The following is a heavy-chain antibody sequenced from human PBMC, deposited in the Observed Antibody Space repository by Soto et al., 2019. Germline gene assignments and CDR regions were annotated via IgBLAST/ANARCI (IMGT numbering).Heavy chain of an antibody. D-gene: IGHD5-18*01. CDR1: GFTFSSYS. V-gene: IGHV3-48*02. CDR2: ISSSSSTI. J-gene: IGHJ6*02. CDR3: ARRGYGSRPISYGMDV. Sequence: GGSLRLSCAASGFTFSSYSMNWVRQAPGKGLEWVSYISSSSSTIYYADSVKGRFTISRDNAKNSLYLQMNSLRDEDTAVYYCARRGYGSRPISYGMDVWGQGTTVTVSS.